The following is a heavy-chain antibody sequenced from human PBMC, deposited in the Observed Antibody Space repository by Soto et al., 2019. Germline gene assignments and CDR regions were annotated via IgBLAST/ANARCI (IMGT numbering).Heavy chain of an antibody. CDR1: GYTFTSYG. D-gene: IGHD5-12*01. CDR2: ISAYNGNT. Sequence: GASVKVSCKASGYTFTSYGISWLRQAPGQGLEWMGWISAYNGNTNYAQKLQGRVTMTTDTSTSTAYMELRSLRSDDTAVYYCARVEMATMANWFDPWGQGTLVTVSS. CDR3: ARVEMATMANWFDP. J-gene: IGHJ5*02. V-gene: IGHV1-18*01.